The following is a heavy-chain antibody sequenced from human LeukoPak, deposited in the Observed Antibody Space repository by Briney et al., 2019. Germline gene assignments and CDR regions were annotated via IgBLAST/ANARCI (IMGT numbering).Heavy chain of an antibody. Sequence: PSETLSLTCTVSGGSISTSSYYWGWIRQPPGKGLECIGNIYYSGSTNYKPSLKSRVTISVDTSKNQFSLKLSSVTAADTAVYYCARGGYYGSGNDFRFDPWGQGTLVTVSS. D-gene: IGHD3-10*01. V-gene: IGHV4-39*07. CDR1: GGSISTSSYY. CDR3: ARGGYYGSGNDFRFDP. J-gene: IGHJ5*02. CDR2: IYYSGST.